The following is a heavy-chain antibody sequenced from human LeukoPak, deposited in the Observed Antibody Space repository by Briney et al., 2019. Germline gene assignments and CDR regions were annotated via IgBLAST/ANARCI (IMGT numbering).Heavy chain of an antibody. Sequence: PGGSLRLSCAASGFTFSTSAMTWVRQAPGKGLEWVSGISGSGVTDYADSVKGRFTISRDNSKNTLYLQMNSLRAEDTAVYYCAKAPYSSSPLDYWGQGTLVTVSS. CDR2: ISGSGVT. J-gene: IGHJ4*02. CDR1: GFTFSTSA. D-gene: IGHD6-6*01. CDR3: AKAPYSSSPLDY. V-gene: IGHV3-23*01.